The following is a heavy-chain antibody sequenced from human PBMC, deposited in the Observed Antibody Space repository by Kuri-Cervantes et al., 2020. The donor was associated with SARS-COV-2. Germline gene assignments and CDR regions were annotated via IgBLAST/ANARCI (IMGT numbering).Heavy chain of an antibody. D-gene: IGHD7-27*01. V-gene: IGHV4-38-2*01. CDR3: GRVSWPPLGRRYSDS. CDR2: ITHSGST. CDR1: GYSISSGYY. Sequence: SGTLTLTCAVSGYSISSGYYWGWRRQPPGKGLEWTGSITHSGSTYYTPSLKSRVTISVDTSKNHLSLRLTSASAADTAVYYCGRVSWPPLGRRYSDSWGQGTLVTVSS. J-gene: IGHJ4*02.